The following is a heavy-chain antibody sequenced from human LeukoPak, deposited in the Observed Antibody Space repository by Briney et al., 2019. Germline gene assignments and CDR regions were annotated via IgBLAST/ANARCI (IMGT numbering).Heavy chain of an antibody. J-gene: IGHJ5*02. V-gene: IGHV4-59*08. CDR3: ARHSSSWYGWFDP. CDR1: GGSISSYY. Sequence: PSETLSLTCTVSGGSISSYYWSWIRQPPGKGLEWIGYIYYSGSTNYNPSLKSRVTISVDTSKNQFSLKLSSVTAADTAVYYCARHSSSWYGWFDPWGQGTLVTVPS. D-gene: IGHD6-13*01. CDR2: IYYSGST.